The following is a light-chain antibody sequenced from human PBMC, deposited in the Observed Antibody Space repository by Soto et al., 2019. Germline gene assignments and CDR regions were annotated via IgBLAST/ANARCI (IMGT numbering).Light chain of an antibody. J-gene: IGKJ4*01. Sequence: EIVLTQSPGTLSLSPGERATLSCRASQSVSSTYLAWYQQKPGQAPRLLIYGASSRATGIPDRFSGSGAGKYFTITISRLEPEYFAVYYCQHYGSLVLTFGGGTKVEIK. CDR3: QHYGSLVLT. V-gene: IGKV3-20*01. CDR1: QSVSSTY. CDR2: GAS.